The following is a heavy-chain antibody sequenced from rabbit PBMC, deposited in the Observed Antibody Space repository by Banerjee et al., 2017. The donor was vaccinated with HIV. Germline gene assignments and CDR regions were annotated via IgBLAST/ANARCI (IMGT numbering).Heavy chain of an antibody. Sequence: QEQLEESGGDLVKPGRSLTLTCTASGFSFSSGYWMCWVRQAPGKGLEWIGCIGIGSGTTYYASWAKGRFTITKASSTTVTLQMTSLTAADTATYFCARGGLVVGLNLWGQGTLVTVS. V-gene: IGHV1S45*01. CDR3: ARGGLVVGLNL. J-gene: IGHJ4*01. CDR2: IGIGSGTT. D-gene: IGHD4-2*01. CDR1: GFSFSSGYW.